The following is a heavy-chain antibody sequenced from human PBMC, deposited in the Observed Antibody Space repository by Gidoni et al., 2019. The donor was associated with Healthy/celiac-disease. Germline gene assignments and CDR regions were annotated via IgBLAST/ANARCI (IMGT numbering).Heavy chain of an antibody. V-gene: IGHV2-26*01. CDR3: ARIPGSGSSSDYYYGMDV. CDR2: IFSNDEK. Sequence: QVTLKESGPVLVKPTETTTLTCTVSGFSLSNARMGVSWIRQPPGKALEWLAHIFSNDEKSYSTSLKSRLTISKDTSKSPVVLTMTNMDPVDTATYYCARIPGSGSSSDYYYGMDVWGQGTTVTVSS. CDR1: GFSLSNARMG. J-gene: IGHJ6*02. D-gene: IGHD3-10*01.